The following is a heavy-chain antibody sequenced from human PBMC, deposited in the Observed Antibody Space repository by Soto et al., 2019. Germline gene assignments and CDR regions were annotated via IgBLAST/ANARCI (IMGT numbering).Heavy chain of an antibody. J-gene: IGHJ4*02. Sequence: SVKVSCKASGGTFSSYAISWVRQAPGQGLEWMGGIIPIFGTANYAQKFQGRATITADESTSTAYMELSSLRSEDTAVYYCARSDIVATVGTYYFDYWGQGTLVTVSS. V-gene: IGHV1-69*13. CDR1: GGTFSSYA. CDR3: ARSDIVATVGTYYFDY. CDR2: IIPIFGTA. D-gene: IGHD5-12*01.